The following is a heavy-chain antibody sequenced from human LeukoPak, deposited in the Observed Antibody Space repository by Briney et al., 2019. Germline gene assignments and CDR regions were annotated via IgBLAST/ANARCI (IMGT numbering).Heavy chain of an antibody. CDR3: AKGPYGLGIYYGMDV. Sequence: LAGGSLRLSCATSGFTSSNCGMSWVRQAPGKGLQWLSVIGGDGTTYYADSVKGRFTVSRDNSENTLYLQMNSLRAEDTAVYYCAKGPYGLGIYYGMDVWGQGTTVTV. CDR1: GFTSSNCG. J-gene: IGHJ6*02. CDR2: IGGDGTT. D-gene: IGHD3-10*01. V-gene: IGHV3-23*01.